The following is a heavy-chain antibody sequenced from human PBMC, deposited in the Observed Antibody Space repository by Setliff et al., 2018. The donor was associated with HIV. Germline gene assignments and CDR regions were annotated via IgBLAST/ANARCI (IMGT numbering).Heavy chain of an antibody. J-gene: IGHJ6*03. Sequence: AASVKVSCKASGYTFTSYGISWVRQAPGQGLEWMGWISAYNGNTNYAQKLQGRVTMTTDTSTSTAYMELSSLRSEDTAVYYCTRGADYLGIPSYYYYYMDVWGKGTTVTVSS. CDR1: GYTFTSYG. CDR3: TRGADYLGIPSYYYYYMDV. D-gene: IGHD7-27*01. V-gene: IGHV1-18*01. CDR2: ISAYNGNT.